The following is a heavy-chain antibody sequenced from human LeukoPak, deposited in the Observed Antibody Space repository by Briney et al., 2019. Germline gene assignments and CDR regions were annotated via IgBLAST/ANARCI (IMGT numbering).Heavy chain of an antibody. CDR1: GFPLRNYA. CDR2: INGSGGST. Sequence: PGGSLRLSCAASGFPLRNYAMSWVRQAPGKGLEWVSDINGSGGSTYYADSVKGRFTISRDNSKNTLYLQMNSLRAEDTAIYYCAKSGSNYYYHYMDVWGKGTTVTVSS. V-gene: IGHV3-23*01. J-gene: IGHJ6*03. D-gene: IGHD4-11*01. CDR3: AKSGSNYYYHYMDV.